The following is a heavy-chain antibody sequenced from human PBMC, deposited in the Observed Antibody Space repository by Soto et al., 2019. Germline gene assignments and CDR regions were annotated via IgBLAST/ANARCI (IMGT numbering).Heavy chain of an antibody. CDR2: IKSKSDGETT. CDR3: VTAGPELYYYYYGMDV. V-gene: IGHV3-15*01. CDR1: GFTFREAW. J-gene: IGHJ6*02. D-gene: IGHD1-7*01. Sequence: GGSLRLSCAASGFTFREAWMSWVRQAPGKGLEWVGRIKSKSDGETTDYAAPVKGRFTISRDGSEKTLHLQMNSLKAEDSAIYYCVTAGPELYYYYYGMDVWGQGTTVTVSS.